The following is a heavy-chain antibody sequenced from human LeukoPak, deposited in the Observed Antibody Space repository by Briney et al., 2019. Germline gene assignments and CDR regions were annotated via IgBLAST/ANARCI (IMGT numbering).Heavy chain of an antibody. J-gene: IGHJ4*02. Sequence: ASVKVSCKASGYTFTSYGISWVRQAPGQGLEWMGWISAYNGNTNYAQKLQGRVTMTTDTSTSTAYMVLRSLRSDDTAVYYCARDGVSIAVAGSFDYWGQGTLVTVSS. D-gene: IGHD6-19*01. CDR2: ISAYNGNT. V-gene: IGHV1-18*01. CDR3: ARDGVSIAVAGSFDY. CDR1: GYTFTSYG.